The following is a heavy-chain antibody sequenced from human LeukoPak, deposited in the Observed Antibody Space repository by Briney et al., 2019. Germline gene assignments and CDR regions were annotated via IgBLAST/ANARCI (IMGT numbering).Heavy chain of an antibody. V-gene: IGHV1-8*03. J-gene: IGHJ6*03. CDR1: GYTFTSYD. CDR2: MNPNSGNT. D-gene: IGHD6-19*01. Sequence: ASVKVSCKASGYTFTSYDINWVRQATGQGLEWMGWMNPNSGNTGYAQKFQGRVTITRNTSISTAYMELSSLRSEDTAVYYCARGRTAVAGTYYYYYYMDVWGKGTTATVSS. CDR3: ARGRTAVAGTYYYYYYMDV.